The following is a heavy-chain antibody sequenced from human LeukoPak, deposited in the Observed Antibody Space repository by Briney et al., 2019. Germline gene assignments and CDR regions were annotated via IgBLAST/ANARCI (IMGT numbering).Heavy chain of an antibody. CDR3: AKEYTGTFSPFPSYFDN. V-gene: IGHV3-23*01. D-gene: IGHD1-26*01. CDR1: GLTFSTYA. J-gene: IGHJ4*02. Sequence: GGTLRLSCAASGLTFSTYAMSWVRQAPGKGLEWLSALSGRGRDTYYADSVKGRFTISRDNSKNTLYLQMNSLRAEDTAIYYCAKEYTGTFSPFPSYFDNWGQGTLVTVSS. CDR2: LSGRGRDT.